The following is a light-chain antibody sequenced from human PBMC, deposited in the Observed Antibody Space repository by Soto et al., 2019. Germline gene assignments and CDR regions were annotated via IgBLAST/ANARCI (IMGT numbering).Light chain of an antibody. CDR2: DAS. CDR3: QQRSNWPPH. V-gene: IGKV3-11*01. Sequence: EIVLTQSPATLSLSPGERATLSCRASQSVSSYLAWYQQKPGQAPRLLIYDASNRATGIPARFSGGGSGTDFTLTISSLEPEDFAVYYCQQRSNWPPHFGQGTKLEIK. J-gene: IGKJ2*01. CDR1: QSVSSY.